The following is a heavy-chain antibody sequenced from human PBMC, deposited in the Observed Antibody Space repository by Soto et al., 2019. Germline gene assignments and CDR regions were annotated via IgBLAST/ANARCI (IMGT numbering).Heavy chain of an antibody. D-gene: IGHD1-1*01. V-gene: IGHV3-74*01. J-gene: IGHJ4*02. CDR2: ISNDGSIT. CDR3: AKDRPRRTSGYFFDY. CDR1: GFIFSHYW. Sequence: GGSLRLSCEASGFIFSHYWMHWVRQTPGTGLVWVSHISNDGSITHYADSVKGRFTISRDNAKNILYLQMNSLRAEDTALYYCAKDRPRRTSGYFFDYWGQGTPVTVSS.